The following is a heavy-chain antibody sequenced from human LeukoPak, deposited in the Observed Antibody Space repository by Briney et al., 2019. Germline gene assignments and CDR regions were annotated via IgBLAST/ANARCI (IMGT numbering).Heavy chain of an antibody. CDR3: ARGSYYYYYYMDV. CDR1: GFIFSDYY. V-gene: IGHV3-11*04. Sequence: GGSLRLSCAASGFIFSDYYMSWIRQAPGKGLEWVSYISSSGSTIYYADSVKGRFTISRDNAKNSLYLQMNSLRAEDTAVYYCARGSYYYYYYMDVWGKGTTVTVSS. J-gene: IGHJ6*03. CDR2: ISSSGSTI.